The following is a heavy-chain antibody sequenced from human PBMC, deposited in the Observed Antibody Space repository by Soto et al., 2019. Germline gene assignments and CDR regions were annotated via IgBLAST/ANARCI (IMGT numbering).Heavy chain of an antibody. CDR1: GYTFTSYA. CDR3: VGSWGDWFDP. D-gene: IGHD6-13*01. V-gene: IGHV1-3*01. J-gene: IGHJ5*02. CDR2: INAGNGNT. Sequence: QVQLVQSGAEVKKPGASVKVSCKASGYTFTSYAMHWVRQAPGQRLEWMGWINAGNGNTRYSQKFQGRVTITRDTSASTAYMELSSLRSEATAVYYCVGSWGDWFDPWGQGTLVTVSS.